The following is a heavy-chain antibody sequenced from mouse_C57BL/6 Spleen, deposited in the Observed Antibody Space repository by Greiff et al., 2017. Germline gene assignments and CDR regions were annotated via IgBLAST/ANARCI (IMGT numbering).Heavy chain of an antibody. Sequence: QVQLQQSGAELVKPGASVKISCKASGYAFSSHWMNWVKQRPGKGLEWIGQIYPGDGDTNYNGKFKGKATLTADKSSSTAYMQLSSLTSEDSAVYFCARSQTIVTTLDYWGQGTTLTVSS. CDR3: ARSQTIVTTLDY. J-gene: IGHJ2*01. V-gene: IGHV1-80*01. D-gene: IGHD2-5*01. CDR2: IYPGDGDT. CDR1: GYAFSSHW.